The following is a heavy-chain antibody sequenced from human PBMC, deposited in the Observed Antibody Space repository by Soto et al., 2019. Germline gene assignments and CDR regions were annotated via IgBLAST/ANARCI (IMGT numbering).Heavy chain of an antibody. D-gene: IGHD5-12*01. V-gene: IGHV4-34*01. CDR1: GGSFSGYY. Sequence: SETLSLTCAVYGGSFSGYYWSWIRQPPGKGLEWIGEINHSGSTNYNPSLKSRVTISVDTSKNQFSLKLSSVTAADTAVYYCARGGGYSGYDYVGFDYWGQGTLVTVSS. CDR2: INHSGST. J-gene: IGHJ4*02. CDR3: ARGGGYSGYDYVGFDY.